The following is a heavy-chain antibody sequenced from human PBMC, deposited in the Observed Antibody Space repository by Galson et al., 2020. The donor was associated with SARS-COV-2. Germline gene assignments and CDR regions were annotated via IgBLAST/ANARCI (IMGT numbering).Heavy chain of an antibody. CDR1: GYTFTSYG. CDR3: ARVRIAVTGTGMDV. Sequence: ASVKVSCKASGYTFTSYGINWVRQAPGQGLEWMGWISAYNGNTNYAQKLQGRVTMTTDTSTSTAYMELRSLRSDDTAVYYCARVRIAVTGTGMDVWGQGTTVTVSS. J-gene: IGHJ6*02. CDR2: ISAYNGNT. D-gene: IGHD6-19*01. V-gene: IGHV1-18*01.